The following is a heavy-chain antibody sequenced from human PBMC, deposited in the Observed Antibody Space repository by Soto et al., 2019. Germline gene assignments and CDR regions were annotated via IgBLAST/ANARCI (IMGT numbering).Heavy chain of an antibody. D-gene: IGHD3-10*01. CDR3: ASLMSSGYYYGMDV. Sequence: QVQLVQSGAEVKKPGSSVKVSCKASGGTFSSYTISWVRQAPGQGLEWMGRIIPILGIANYAQKFQGRVTITADNSTSTAYMELSSLRSEDTAVYYCASLMSSGYYYGMDVWGQGTTVNVSS. J-gene: IGHJ6*02. CDR2: IIPILGIA. CDR1: GGTFSSYT. V-gene: IGHV1-69*02.